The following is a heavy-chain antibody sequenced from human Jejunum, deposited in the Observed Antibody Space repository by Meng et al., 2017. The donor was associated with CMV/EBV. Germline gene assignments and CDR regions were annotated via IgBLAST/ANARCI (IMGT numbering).Heavy chain of an antibody. CDR2: IIPIFNIA. CDR3: ARASVLQYCTATNCPPPYYYGVDV. J-gene: IGHJ6*02. D-gene: IGHD2-8*02. Sequence: WVRQAPGQGLEWMGGIIPIFNIANHAEKFQGRVTITADTSTSTAFMELSSLRSEDTAVYYCARASVLQYCTATNCPPPYYYGVDVWGHGTTVTVSS. V-gene: IGHV1-69*17.